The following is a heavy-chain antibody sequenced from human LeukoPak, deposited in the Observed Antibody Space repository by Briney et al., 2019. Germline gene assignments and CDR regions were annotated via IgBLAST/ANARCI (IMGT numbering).Heavy chain of an antibody. D-gene: IGHD2-15*01. V-gene: IGHV1-8*03. CDR2: MNPNNGNT. CDR1: GYTFTSYD. J-gene: IGHJ4*02. CDR3: ARGHLSGSSMHFDY. Sequence: ASVKVSCKASGYTFTSYDINWVRQATGQGLEWMGWMNPNNGNTGYAQKFQGRVTVTRNTSISTAYMELSSLRSEDSAVYYCARGHLSGSSMHFDYWGQGTLITVSS.